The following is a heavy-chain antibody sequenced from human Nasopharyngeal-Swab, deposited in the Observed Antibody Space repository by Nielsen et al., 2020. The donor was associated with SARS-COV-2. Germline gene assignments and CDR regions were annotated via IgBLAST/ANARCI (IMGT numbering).Heavy chain of an antibody. D-gene: IGHD6-13*01. CDR3: ARDPYAYSSSWYDDSGYFDY. Sequence: WIRQPPGKGLEWIGRIYTSGSTNYNPSLKSRVTMSVDTSKNQFSPKLSSVTAADTAVYYCARDPYAYSSSWYDDSGYFDYWGQGTLVTVSS. CDR2: IYTSGST. V-gene: IGHV4-4*07. J-gene: IGHJ4*02.